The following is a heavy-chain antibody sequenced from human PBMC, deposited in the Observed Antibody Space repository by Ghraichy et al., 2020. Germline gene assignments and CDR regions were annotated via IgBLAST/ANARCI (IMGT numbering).Heavy chain of an antibody. CDR1: GYTFTGYY. V-gene: IGHV1-2*02. CDR2: INPNSGGT. D-gene: IGHD3-10*01. J-gene: IGHJ4*02. Sequence: ASVKVSSKASGYTFTGYYMHWVRQAPGQGLEWMGWINPNSGGTNYAQKFQGRVTMTRDTSISTAYMELSGLRSDDTALYYCARLGGSESYVDYWGQGTLVTVSS. CDR3: ARLGGSESYVDY.